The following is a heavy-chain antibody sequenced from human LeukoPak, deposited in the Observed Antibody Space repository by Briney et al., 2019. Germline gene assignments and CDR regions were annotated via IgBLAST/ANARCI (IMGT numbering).Heavy chain of an antibody. CDR3: ARGRCSSTSCPSWYFDL. D-gene: IGHD2-2*01. CDR1: GGSFSGYY. CDR2: INHSGST. V-gene: IGHV4-34*01. Sequence: SETLSLTCAVYGGSFSGYYWSWIRQPPGKGLEWIGEINHSGSTNYNPSLKSRVTISVDTSKNQFSLKLSSVTAADTAVYYCARGRCSSTSCPSWYFDLWGRGTLVTVSS. J-gene: IGHJ2*01.